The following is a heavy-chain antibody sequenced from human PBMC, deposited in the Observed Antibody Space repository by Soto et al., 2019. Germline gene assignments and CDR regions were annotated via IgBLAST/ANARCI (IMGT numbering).Heavy chain of an antibody. V-gene: IGHV3-30-3*01. CDR3: VRASSGSIEYFQR. CDR1: GFTFSRNA. CDR2: ISFDGNNQ. Sequence: QEQLVQSGGGVVQPGRSLRLSCEASGFTFSRNAMHWVRQAPGKGLEWVAVISFDGNNQYYTDSVKGRFTISRDNSKNTVFLEMNSLRVEDTSVYYCVRASSGSIEYFQRWGQGTLVTVSS. J-gene: IGHJ1*01. D-gene: IGHD3-22*01.